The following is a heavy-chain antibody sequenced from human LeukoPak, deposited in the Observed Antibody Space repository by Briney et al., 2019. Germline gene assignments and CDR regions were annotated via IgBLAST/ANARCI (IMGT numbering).Heavy chain of an antibody. D-gene: IGHD4-23*01. J-gene: IGHJ4*02. V-gene: IGHV1-69*13. CDR1: GGTFSSHA. CDR2: IILIFGTA. CDR3: ARGWLAETMVVTPYNY. Sequence: SVKVSCKASGGTFSSHAINWVRQAPGQGLEWMGGIILIFGTANYAQKFQGRVTITADESTSTAYMELSSPRSEDTAMYYCARGWLAETMVVTPYNYWGQGTLVTVSS.